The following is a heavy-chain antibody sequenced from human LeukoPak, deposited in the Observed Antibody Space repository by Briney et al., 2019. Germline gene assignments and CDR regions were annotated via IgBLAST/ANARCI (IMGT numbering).Heavy chain of an antibody. V-gene: IGHV3-7*01. J-gene: IGHJ4*02. Sequence: PGGSLRLPCAASGFTFSNYWMSWVRQAPGKGLEWVANIKQDGSEKYYVDSVKGRFTISRDNAKKSLYLQVSSLRAEDTAVYYCARVGGDSSSWQFAYWGQGTLVTVSS. CDR2: IKQDGSEK. CDR3: ARVGGDSSSWQFAY. D-gene: IGHD6-13*01. CDR1: GFTFSNYW.